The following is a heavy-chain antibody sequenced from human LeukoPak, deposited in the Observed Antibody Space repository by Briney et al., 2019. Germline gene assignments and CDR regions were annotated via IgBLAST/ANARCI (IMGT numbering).Heavy chain of an antibody. Sequence: PGGSLRLSCAASGFTFTTYAMIWVRQAPGKGLEWVSGISGSGGSTYCADSVKGRFTISRDNSKNTLYLQMNSLRAEDMALYYCAKGSSGSYYRGPFDYWGQGTLVTVSS. V-gene: IGHV3-23*01. CDR3: AKGSSGSYYRGPFDY. CDR2: ISGSGGST. D-gene: IGHD1-26*01. J-gene: IGHJ4*02. CDR1: GFTFTTYA.